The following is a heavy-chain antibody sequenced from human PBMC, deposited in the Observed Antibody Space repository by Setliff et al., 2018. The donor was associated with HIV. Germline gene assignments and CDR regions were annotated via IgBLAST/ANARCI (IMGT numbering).Heavy chain of an antibody. CDR2: IIPILGIP. J-gene: IGHJ5*02. V-gene: IGHV1-69*04. Sequence: GASVEVSCKASGGAFISHTFNWVRQAPGQGIEWMGRIIPILGIPNYAQNFQGRLTISADKSTRTAYLELSSLRSDDSAVYFCAKEQEIGSYLDPWGQGTLVTVSS. CDR3: AKEQEIGSYLDP. CDR1: GGAFISHT. D-gene: IGHD2-2*02.